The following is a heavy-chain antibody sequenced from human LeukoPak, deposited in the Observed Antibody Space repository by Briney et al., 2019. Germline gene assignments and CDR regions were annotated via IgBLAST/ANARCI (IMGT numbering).Heavy chain of an antibody. V-gene: IGHV1-46*01. CDR1: GYTFTSYY. CDR2: INPSGGST. D-gene: IGHD3-22*01. CDR3: ARVVPSDYYDSSGYYPEAFDI. J-gene: IGHJ3*02. Sequence: ASVKVSCKASGYTFTSYYMHWVRQAPGQGLEWMGIINPSGGSTSYAQKFQGRVTMTRDTSTSTVYIELSSLRSEDTAVYYCARVVPSDYYDSSGYYPEAFDIWGQGTMVTVSS.